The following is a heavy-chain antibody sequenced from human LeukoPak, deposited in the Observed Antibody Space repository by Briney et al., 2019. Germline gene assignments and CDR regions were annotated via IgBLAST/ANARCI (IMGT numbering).Heavy chain of an antibody. V-gene: IGHV4-4*02. J-gene: IGHJ6*03. CDR1: GGSISSSTNW. Sequence: TTSGTLSLTCAVSGGSISSSTNWWSWVRQPPGKGLEWIGEIYHSGGTYYNPSLKSRVTISIDTSKNQFSLKLSSVTAADTAVYYCARGYGGIYYYYMDVWGKGTTVTVSS. D-gene: IGHD3-16*01. CDR2: IYHSGGT. CDR3: ARGYGGIYYYYMDV.